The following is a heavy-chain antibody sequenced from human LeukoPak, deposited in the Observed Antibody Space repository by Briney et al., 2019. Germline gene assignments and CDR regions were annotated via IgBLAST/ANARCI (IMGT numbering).Heavy chain of an antibody. CDR2: IYQSGST. V-gene: IGHV4-39*01. CDR1: GDSISSSRYY. D-gene: IGHD3-22*01. CDR3: ASYLESSGYLQYFQP. Sequence: PSETLSLTCTVSGDSISSSRYYWVWIRQPPGKGLEWIGTIYQSGSTYYNPPLKSRVTISADTSKNQFSLMLHSVTAADAAIYYCASYLESSGYLQYFQPWGQGTLVTVSS. J-gene: IGHJ1*01.